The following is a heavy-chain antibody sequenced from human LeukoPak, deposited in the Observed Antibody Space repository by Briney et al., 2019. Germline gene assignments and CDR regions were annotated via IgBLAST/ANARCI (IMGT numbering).Heavy chain of an antibody. Sequence: GESLKISCKGSGYSSTSYWIGWVRQMPGKGLECMGIIYPGDSDSRYSPSLQGQVTISADKSISTAYLQWSSLKASDTAMYYCARLRSGSYSSPNFDYWGQGTLVTVSS. CDR3: ARLRSGSYSSPNFDY. CDR2: IYPGDSDS. J-gene: IGHJ4*02. D-gene: IGHD1-26*01. V-gene: IGHV5-51*01. CDR1: GYSSTSYW.